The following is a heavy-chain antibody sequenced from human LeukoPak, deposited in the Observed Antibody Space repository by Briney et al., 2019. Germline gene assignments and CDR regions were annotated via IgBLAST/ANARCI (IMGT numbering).Heavy chain of an antibody. CDR1: DHTFTRNG. D-gene: IGHD6-6*01. CDR3: LARLKPLRAGASEDDFDY. J-gene: IGHJ4*02. Sequence: ASVKVSRKASDHTFTRNGISWVRQAPGQGLEWMGWISAFNGNTNYAQNLQGRVTLTTDTSTSTAYMELRSLRSDDSAVYYRLARLKPLRAGASEDDFDYWGQGTLVTVSS. CDR2: ISAFNGNT. V-gene: IGHV1-18*01.